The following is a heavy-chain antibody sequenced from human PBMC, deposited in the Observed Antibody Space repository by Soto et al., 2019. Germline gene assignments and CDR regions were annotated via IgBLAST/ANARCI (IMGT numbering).Heavy chain of an antibody. V-gene: IGHV3-30-3*01. CDR3: ARETDYGMDV. CDR1: AFTFSSFA. J-gene: IGHJ6*02. CDR2: ISYDGSSK. Sequence: QVQLVESGGGVVQPGRSLRLSCAASAFTFSSFAMHWVRQAPGKGLEWVTLISYDGSSKYYADSVKGRFTISRDNSKNTLYLQMSSMRAEDTAVYYCARETDYGMDVWGRGTTVSDSS.